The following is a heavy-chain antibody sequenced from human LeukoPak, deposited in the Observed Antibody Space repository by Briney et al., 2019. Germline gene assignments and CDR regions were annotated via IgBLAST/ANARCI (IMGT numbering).Heavy chain of an antibody. CDR1: GDSVSHINVA. Sequence: SQTLSLTCALSGDSVSHINVAWNWIRQSPSRGLEWLGRTYYRSKWYNDYAKSVKSRIIINPDTSKNQFSLQLNSVTPEDTAVYYCASGDCDSDCYSYDYWGQGTLVTVSS. J-gene: IGHJ4*02. V-gene: IGHV6-1*01. CDR2: TYYRSKWYN. CDR3: ASGDCDSDCYSYDY. D-gene: IGHD2-21*02.